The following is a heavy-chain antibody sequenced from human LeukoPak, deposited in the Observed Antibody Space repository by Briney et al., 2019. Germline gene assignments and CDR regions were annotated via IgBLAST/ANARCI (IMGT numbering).Heavy chain of an antibody. CDR3: ARGPHERSGYPDD. D-gene: IGHD3-22*01. V-gene: IGHV1-2*02. CDR2: LNPNSGGT. J-gene: IGHJ4*02. CDR1: RYTLTGYY. Sequence: GASVKVSCKASRYTLTGYYMHWVRQAPGQGRECMGWLNPNSGGTNYAQKFQGRVTMTRDTSISTAYMELSRLRSDDTAVYYCARGPHERSGYPDDWGQGTLVTVSS.